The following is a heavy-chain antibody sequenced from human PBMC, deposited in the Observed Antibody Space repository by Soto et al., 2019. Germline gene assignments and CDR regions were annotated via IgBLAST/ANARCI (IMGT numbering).Heavy chain of an antibody. CDR2: IYHSGST. V-gene: IGHV4-38-2*01. CDR1: GYSISSGYY. Sequence: SETLSLTCAVSGYSISSGYYWGWIRQPPGKGLEWIGSIYHSGSTYYNPSLKSRVTISVDTSKNQFSLKLSSVTAADSAVYYCASRSSGWYYFDYWGQGTLVTVSS. CDR3: ASRSSGWYYFDY. J-gene: IGHJ4*02. D-gene: IGHD6-19*01.